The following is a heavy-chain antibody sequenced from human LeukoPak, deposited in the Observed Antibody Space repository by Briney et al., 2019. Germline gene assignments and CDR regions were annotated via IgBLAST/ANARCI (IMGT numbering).Heavy chain of an antibody. J-gene: IGHJ4*02. V-gene: IGHV4-4*07. CDR2: IYTSGST. CDR1: GGSISSYY. CDR3: ARGATAYFDC. D-gene: IGHD5-12*01. Sequence: SETLSLTCTVSGGSISSYYWSWIRQPAGKGLEWIGRIYTSGSTNYNPSLKSRVTMSVDTSKNQFSLQLNSVTPEDTAVYYCARGATAYFDCWGLGTLVTVSS.